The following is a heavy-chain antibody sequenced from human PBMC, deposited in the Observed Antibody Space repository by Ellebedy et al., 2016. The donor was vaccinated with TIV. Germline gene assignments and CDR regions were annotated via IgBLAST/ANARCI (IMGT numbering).Heavy chain of an antibody. CDR3: ARVDG. J-gene: IGHJ4*02. V-gene: IGHV1-2*02. Sequence: ASVQVSCKASGYTFTDYFMHWVRHAPGQGPEYMGWINPNSGGTKYAQKFQGRVIMPRDTSITTAYMDLRGLTSDDTAIYYCARVDGWGQGTLVTGSS. CDR1: GYTFTDYF. D-gene: IGHD5-24*01. CDR2: INPNSGGT.